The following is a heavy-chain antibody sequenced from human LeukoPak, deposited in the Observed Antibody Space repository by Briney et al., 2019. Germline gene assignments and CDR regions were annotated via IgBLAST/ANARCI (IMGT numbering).Heavy chain of an antibody. D-gene: IGHD3-22*01. CDR1: GFTVSNNY. V-gene: IGHV3-66*01. Sequence: GGSLRLSCAASGFTVSNNYMNWVRQAPGKGLEWVSVIYSGGSTSYADSVKGRFTISKDNSRNTVSLQMNTLRAEDTAVYYCARGNSYDSSGYPEYFQNWGQGTLVTVSS. J-gene: IGHJ1*01. CDR3: ARGNSYDSSGYPEYFQN. CDR2: IYSGGST.